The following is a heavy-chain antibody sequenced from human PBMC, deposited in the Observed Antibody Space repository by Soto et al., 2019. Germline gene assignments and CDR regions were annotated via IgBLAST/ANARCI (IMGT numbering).Heavy chain of an antibody. CDR2: ISYDGSNK. D-gene: IGHD3-22*01. J-gene: IGHJ4*02. CDR1: GFTFSSYA. Sequence: GGSLRLSCAASGFTFSSYAMHWVRQAPGKGLEWVAVISYDGSNKYYADSVKGRFTISRDNSKNTLYLQMNSLRAEDTAVYYCAREMGQYYYDSSGPDYWGQGTLVTVSS. CDR3: AREMGQYYYDSSGPDY. V-gene: IGHV3-30-3*01.